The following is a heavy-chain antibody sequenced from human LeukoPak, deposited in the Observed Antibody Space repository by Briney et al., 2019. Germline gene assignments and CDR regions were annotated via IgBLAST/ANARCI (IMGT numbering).Heavy chain of an antibody. CDR2: ISSSSNYI. CDR1: GFTFSSYS. J-gene: IGHJ6*03. V-gene: IGHV3-21*01. CDR3: AELGLTMIGGV. D-gene: IGHD3-10*02. Sequence: GGSLRLSCAASGFTFSSYSMNWVRQAPGKGLEWVSSISSSSNYIYYADLVKGRFTISRDNAKNSLYLQMNSLRAEDTAVYYCAELGLTMIGGVWGKGTTDTIS.